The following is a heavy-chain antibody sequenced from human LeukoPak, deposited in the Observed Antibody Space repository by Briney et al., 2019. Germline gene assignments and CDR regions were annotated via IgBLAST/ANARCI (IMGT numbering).Heavy chain of an antibody. CDR2: IYYSGST. Sequence: PSETLSLTCTVSGASISGYYWSWIRQPPGKGLEWIGYIYYSGSTNYNPSLKSRVTISVDTSKNQFSLKLSSVTAADTAVYYCAGAVYYYDSSGYLRIDPWGQGTLVTVSS. CDR1: GASISGYY. V-gene: IGHV4-59*01. D-gene: IGHD3-22*01. J-gene: IGHJ5*02. CDR3: AGAVYYYDSSGYLRIDP.